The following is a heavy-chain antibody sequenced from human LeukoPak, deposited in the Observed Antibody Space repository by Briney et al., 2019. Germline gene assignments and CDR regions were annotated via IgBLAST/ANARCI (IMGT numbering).Heavy chain of an antibody. J-gene: IGHJ5*02. D-gene: IGHD3-16*01. V-gene: IGHV3-48*01. CDR1: GFIFSSYS. CDR3: AREVKLGWFDP. Sequence: GGSLRLSCAASGFIFSSYSMNWVRQAPGKGLEWLSYITSGGSSIYYADSVKGRFTISRDNAKNSLYLQMNSLRAEDTAVYYCAREVKLGWFDPWGQGTLVTVSS. CDR2: ITSGGSSI.